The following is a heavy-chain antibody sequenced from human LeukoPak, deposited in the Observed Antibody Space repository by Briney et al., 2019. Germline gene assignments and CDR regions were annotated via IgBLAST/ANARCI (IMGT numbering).Heavy chain of an antibody. J-gene: IGHJ4*02. V-gene: IGHV4-61*01. CDR1: GGSVSSGSYY. D-gene: IGHD6-19*01. CDR3: ARGYSSGWYSFDY. CDR2: IYYSGST. Sequence: SETLSLTCTVSGGSVSSGSYYWSWIRQPPGKGLEWIAYIYYSGSTNYNPSLKSRVTISVDTSKNQFSLKLSSVTAADTAVYYCARGYSSGWYSFDYWGQGTLVTVSS.